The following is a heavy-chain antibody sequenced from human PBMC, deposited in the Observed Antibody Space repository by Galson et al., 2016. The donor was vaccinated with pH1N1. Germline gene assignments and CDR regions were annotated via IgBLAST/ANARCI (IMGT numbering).Heavy chain of an antibody. CDR2: VSWDGGST. J-gene: IGHJ6*02. CDR1: GFTLHDYT. D-gene: IGHD3-16*01. Sequence: LRLSCAASGFTLHDYTMHWVRQTPGKGLEWVSLVSWDGGSTYYADYVKGRFTVSRDNSKNSMYLQMNSLISEDTALYYCAKEIQRGSYGMDVWGRGTTVTVSS. CDR3: AKEIQRGSYGMDV. V-gene: IGHV3-43*01.